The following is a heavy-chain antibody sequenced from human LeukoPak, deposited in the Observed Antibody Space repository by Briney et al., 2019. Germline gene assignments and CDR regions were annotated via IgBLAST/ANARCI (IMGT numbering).Heavy chain of an antibody. CDR2: IASDGSST. CDR3: ARGRPHGNDY. CDR1: GFTFSSYA. D-gene: IGHD4-23*01. Sequence: GGSLRLSCAASGFTFSSYAMSRVRQAPGKGLVWVSRIASDGSSTTYADSVKGRFSISRDNAKSTLYLQMNSLRVEDTAVYYCARGRPHGNDYWGQGTLVTVSS. J-gene: IGHJ4*02. V-gene: IGHV3-74*01.